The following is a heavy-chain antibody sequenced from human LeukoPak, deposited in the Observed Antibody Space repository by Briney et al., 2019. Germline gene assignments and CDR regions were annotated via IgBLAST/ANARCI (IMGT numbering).Heavy chain of an antibody. CDR2: ISYDGSNK. CDR3: ARDYGSGSYRRLYFDY. J-gene: IGHJ4*02. CDR1: GFTFSSYW. Sequence: PGGSLRLSCAASGFTFSSYWMSWVRQAPGKGLEWVAVISYDGSNKYYADSVKGRFTISRDNSKNTLYLQMNSLRAEDTAVYYCARDYGSGSYRRLYFDYWGQGTLVTVSS. V-gene: IGHV3-30-3*01. D-gene: IGHD3-10*01.